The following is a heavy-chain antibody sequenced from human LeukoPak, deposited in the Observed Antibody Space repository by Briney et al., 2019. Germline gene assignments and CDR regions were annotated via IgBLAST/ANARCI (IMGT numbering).Heavy chain of an antibody. V-gene: IGHV3-23*01. CDR3: EGTYYYDSSDDY. CDR1: GFTFRSYA. CDR2: ISGSGTST. Sequence: GGSLSLSCAASGFTFRSYAMSWVRQPRGEGREWVLAISGSGTSTYYADSVKGRFTISRDHSKNTVYLQMNSLRAEDTAVYYCEGTYYYDSSDDYWGQGTLVTVSS. D-gene: IGHD3-22*01. J-gene: IGHJ4*02.